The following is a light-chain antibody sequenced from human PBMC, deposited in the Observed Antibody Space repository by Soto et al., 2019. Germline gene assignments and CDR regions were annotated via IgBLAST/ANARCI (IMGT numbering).Light chain of an antibody. V-gene: IGKV1-9*01. CDR1: QGIGSY. CDR3: QQLSTYPST. CDR2: AAS. Sequence: IQVTQSLSSMSASIGDRVTXTCRASQGIGSYLAWYQQKPGEATKLLIFAASTGKSGVTSRLSGRGSGTDFTLTISSLQAEDFATYYCQQLSTYPSTFGGGGKVDIK. J-gene: IGKJ4*01.